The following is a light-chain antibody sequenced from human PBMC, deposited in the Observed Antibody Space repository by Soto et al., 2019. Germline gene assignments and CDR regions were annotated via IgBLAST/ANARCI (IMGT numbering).Light chain of an antibody. Sequence: DIVMTQSPDSLAVSLGERATINCKSSQSVLYSSNTKNYLAWYPQKPGQPPKLLLYWASTRESGVPDRFSGSGSGTDSTLTISSLPAEDVAVYYCQQYYSTPMYTFGQGTKLEIK. V-gene: IGKV4-1*01. CDR3: QQYYSTPMYT. J-gene: IGKJ2*01. CDR1: QSVLYSSNTKNY. CDR2: WAS.